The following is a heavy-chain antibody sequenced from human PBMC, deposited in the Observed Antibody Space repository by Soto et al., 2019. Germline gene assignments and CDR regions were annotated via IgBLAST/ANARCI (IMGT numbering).Heavy chain of an antibody. CDR2: IKSKTDGGTT. J-gene: IGHJ6*02. Sequence: GGSLRGTCADSGFTCSNDWMRWVRQAPGKGLEWVGRIKSKTDGGTTDYAAPVKGRFTISRDDSKNTLYLQMNSLKTEDTAVYYCTATTQYPLPYYGMDVWGQGTTFTVS. V-gene: IGHV3-15*01. CDR1: GFTCSNDW. D-gene: IGHD2-2*01. CDR3: TATTQYPLPYYGMDV.